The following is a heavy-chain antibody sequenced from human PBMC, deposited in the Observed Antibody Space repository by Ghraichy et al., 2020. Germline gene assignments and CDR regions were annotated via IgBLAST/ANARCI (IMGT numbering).Heavy chain of an antibody. Sequence: GGSLRLSCAASGFSFTDYWMHWVRQTPGRGLEWVSHLNTDGTTVNYADSVKGRFTISRDNAKNTMYLQMISLTVEDTAVYYCVRSYKDGLRHFDYWGQGTLVTVSS. D-gene: IGHD1-14*01. CDR1: GFSFTDYW. CDR3: VRSYKDGLRHFDY. V-gene: IGHV3-74*01. CDR2: LNTDGTTV. J-gene: IGHJ4*02.